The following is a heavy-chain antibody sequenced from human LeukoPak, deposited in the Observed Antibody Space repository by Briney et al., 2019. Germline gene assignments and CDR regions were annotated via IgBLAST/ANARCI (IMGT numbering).Heavy chain of an antibody. J-gene: IGHJ4*02. D-gene: IGHD3-9*01. CDR2: IYSGGST. CDR1: GFTVSSNY. Sequence: PGGSLRLSCAASGFTVSSNYMSWVRQAPVKGLEWVSVIYSGGSTYYADSVKGRFTISRDNSKNTLYLQMNSLRAEDTAVYYCAREGSDILTGYSFRYFDYWGQGTLVTVSS. CDR3: AREGSDILTGYSFRYFDY. V-gene: IGHV3-53*01.